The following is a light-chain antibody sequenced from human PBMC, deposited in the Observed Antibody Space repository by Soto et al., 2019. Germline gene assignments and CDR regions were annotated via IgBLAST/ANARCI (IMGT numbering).Light chain of an antibody. V-gene: IGKV1-16*02. Sequence: DIQMTQSPSSLSASVGDRVTITCRASQGISNHLAWFQQKPGKAPKSLIFGASSLQSGVPSKFSGSGSGTDFTLTIRGLQPEDFATYYCQQYYTYPRTFGQGTKLEIK. CDR3: QQYYTYPRT. J-gene: IGKJ2*01. CDR1: QGISNH. CDR2: GAS.